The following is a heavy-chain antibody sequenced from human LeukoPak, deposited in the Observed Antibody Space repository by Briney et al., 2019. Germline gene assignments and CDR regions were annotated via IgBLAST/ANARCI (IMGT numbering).Heavy chain of an antibody. CDR3: ARMAAGWWFDP. CDR2: NSNSGST. D-gene: IGHD6-13*01. V-gene: IGHV4-59*12. Sequence: SETLSLTCTVSGGSIGSYYWGWIRQPPGKGFEWIGYNSNSGSTDYNPSLKSRVTISVDTSKNQFSLKLSSVTAADTAVYYCARMAAGWWFDPWGQGTLVTVSS. CDR1: GGSIGSYY. J-gene: IGHJ5*02.